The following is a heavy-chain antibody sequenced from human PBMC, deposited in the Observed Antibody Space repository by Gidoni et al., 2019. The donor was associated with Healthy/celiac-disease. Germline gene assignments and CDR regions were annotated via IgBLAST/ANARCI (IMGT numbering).Heavy chain of an antibody. CDR3: ARLGDITIFGVVGS. CDR1: GGSISSSSYY. J-gene: IGHJ5*02. D-gene: IGHD3-3*01. Sequence: QLQLQESGPGLVKPSETLSLTCTVSGGSISSSSYYWGWIRQPPGKGLEWIGSIYYSGSTYYNPSLKSRVTISVDTSKNQFSLKLSSVTAADTAVYYCARLGDITIFGVVGSWGQGTLVTVSS. V-gene: IGHV4-39*01. CDR2: IYYSGST.